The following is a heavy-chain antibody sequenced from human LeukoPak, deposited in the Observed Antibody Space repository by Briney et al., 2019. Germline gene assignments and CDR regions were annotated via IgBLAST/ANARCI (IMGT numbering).Heavy chain of an antibody. Sequence: SETLSLTCTVSGGSISSSSYYWGWIRQPPGKGLEWIGSIYYSGSTYYNPSLKSRVTISVDTSKNQFFLKLSSVTAADTAVYYCARIEMATITLDYWGQGTLVTVSS. J-gene: IGHJ4*02. CDR1: GGSISSSSYY. V-gene: IGHV4-39*07. CDR2: IYYSGST. D-gene: IGHD5-24*01. CDR3: ARIEMATITLDY.